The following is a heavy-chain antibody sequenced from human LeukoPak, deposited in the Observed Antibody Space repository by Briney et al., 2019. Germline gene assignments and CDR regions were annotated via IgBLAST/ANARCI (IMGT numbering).Heavy chain of an antibody. V-gene: IGHV4-39*01. CDR3: MRHASGEPPRY. Sequence: SETLSLTCAVSGASIRNTSFYWGWIRQPPGKGLEWIASIHHTGTPYYNPSLKSRVTISVDTSKNQFSLQFSSVIAADTAVYYCMRHASGEPPRYWGQGTLVTASS. CDR1: GASIRNTSFY. J-gene: IGHJ4*02. CDR2: IHHTGTP. D-gene: IGHD7-27*01.